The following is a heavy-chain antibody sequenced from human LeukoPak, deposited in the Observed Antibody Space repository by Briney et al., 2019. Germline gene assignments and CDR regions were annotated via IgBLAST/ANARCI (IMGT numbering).Heavy chain of an antibody. CDR1: GGSISSSDYY. CDR3: ARALGYCSGGSCTRGYNWFDP. Sequence: SETLSLTCTVSGGSISSSDYYWGWIRQPPGKGLEWIGSIYYGGSTYYNPSLKSRVTISVDTSMDQFSLKLSFVTTADTAVYYCARALGYCSGGSCTRGYNWFDPWGQGTLVTVPS. V-gene: IGHV4-39*01. D-gene: IGHD2-15*01. J-gene: IGHJ5*02. CDR2: IYYGGST.